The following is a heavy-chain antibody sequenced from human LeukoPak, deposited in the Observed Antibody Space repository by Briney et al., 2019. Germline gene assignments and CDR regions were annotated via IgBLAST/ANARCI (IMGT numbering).Heavy chain of an antibody. V-gene: IGHV3-74*01. CDR2: INTDGSIT. D-gene: IGHD1-26*01. Sequence: WGSLRLSCAASGFSFSYYWMQWVRQAPGKGPVWVSRINTDGSITNYADSVKGRFTISRDNAKNTLHLQLNSLGAEDTAVYYCARVFYGGSSDYWGQGTLVTVSS. J-gene: IGHJ4*02. CDR3: ARVFYGGSSDY. CDR1: GFSFSYYW.